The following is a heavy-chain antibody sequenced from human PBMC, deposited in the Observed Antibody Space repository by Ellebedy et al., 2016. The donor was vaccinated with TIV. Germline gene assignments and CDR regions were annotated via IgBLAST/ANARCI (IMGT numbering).Heavy chain of an antibody. V-gene: IGHV3-30-3*01. D-gene: IGHD2-2*03. CDR1: GFTFSSHA. CDR3: AKVPVGFCNRPFCFYLDD. J-gene: IGHJ4*02. CDR2: ISYNGGSQ. Sequence: PGGSLRLSCAVSGFTFSSHAMHRVRQAPGKGLEWVATISYNGGSQNYADSVKGRFTISRDNSKNTLYLHMNTLRPEDTAVYYCAKVPVGFCNRPFCFYLDDWGQGTLVSVSS.